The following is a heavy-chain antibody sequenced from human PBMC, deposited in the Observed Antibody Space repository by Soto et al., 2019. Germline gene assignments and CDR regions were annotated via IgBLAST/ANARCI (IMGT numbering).Heavy chain of an antibody. CDR1: GFTFSSYS. CDR2: ISSTSSYI. D-gene: IGHD5-18*01. J-gene: IGHJ5*02. CDR3: ARSGYSYGRNWFDP. Sequence: EVQLVESGRGLVKPGGSLRLSCAASGFTFSSYSMNWVRQAPGKGLEWVSYISSTSSYIYYADSVKGRFTISRDNAKNSLYLQMNSLRAEDTAVYYCARSGYSYGRNWFDPWGQGTLVTVSS. V-gene: IGHV3-21*01.